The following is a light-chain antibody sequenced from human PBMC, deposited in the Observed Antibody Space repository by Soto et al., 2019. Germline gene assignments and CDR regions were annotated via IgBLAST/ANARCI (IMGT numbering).Light chain of an antibody. Sequence: DIQMTQSPSTLSASLGDRVTITFRARQSISSWLAWYQHKPEKVPKIMIYKASTLNTGVPSRFSGSGYGTEFTLTIRSLQPDDFATYCCQHYGGMWTFGQGTKVDI. V-gene: IGKV1-5*03. CDR3: QHYGGMWT. CDR1: QSISSW. CDR2: KAS. J-gene: IGKJ1*01.